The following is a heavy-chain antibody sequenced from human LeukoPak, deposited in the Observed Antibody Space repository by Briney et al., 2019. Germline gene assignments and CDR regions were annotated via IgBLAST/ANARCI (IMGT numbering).Heavy chain of an antibody. J-gene: IGHJ4*02. CDR3: AKSVFAIFWY. Sequence: GGSLRLSCAASGFTFSSYGIHWVRQAPGKGLEWVAVVSYDGSKKYYADSVKGRFTISRDNSKNTLYLQMNSLRAEDTAVYYCAKSVFAIFWYWGQGTLVTVSS. V-gene: IGHV3-30*18. CDR1: GFTFSSYG. CDR2: VSYDGSKK. D-gene: IGHD3-9*01.